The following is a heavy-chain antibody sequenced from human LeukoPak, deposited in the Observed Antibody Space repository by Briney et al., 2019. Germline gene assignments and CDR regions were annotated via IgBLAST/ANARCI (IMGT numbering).Heavy chain of an antibody. J-gene: IGHJ5*02. CDR3: ARVAVAGLNWFDP. V-gene: IGHV4-4*02. D-gene: IGHD6-19*01. CDR2: INHSGST. Sequence: SETLSLTCAVSGGSISSSYWWSWVRQPPGKGLEWIGEINHSGSTNYNSSLKSRVAISIDKSKSHFSLKLSSVTAADTAVYYYARVAVAGLNWFDPWGQGTLVTVSS. CDR1: GGSISSSYW.